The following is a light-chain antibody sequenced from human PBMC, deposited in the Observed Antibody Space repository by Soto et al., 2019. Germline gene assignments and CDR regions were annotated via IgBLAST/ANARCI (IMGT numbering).Light chain of an antibody. J-gene: IGKJ1*01. CDR2: GAS. Sequence: EIVMTQSPATLSVSPGERATLSCRASQSISGTLAWYQQEPGQAPRLLIYGASTRATGIPARFSGSESGTEFSLTISNLQSEDFAVYYCQQYYRWPQTFGQGTKVDIK. V-gene: IGKV3-15*01. CDR1: QSISGT. CDR3: QQYYRWPQT.